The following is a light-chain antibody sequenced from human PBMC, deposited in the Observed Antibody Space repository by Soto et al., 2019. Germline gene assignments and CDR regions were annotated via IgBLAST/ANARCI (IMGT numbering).Light chain of an antibody. CDR3: QHWTDYSWT. CDR1: QSSSIW. V-gene: IGKV1-5*03. J-gene: IGKJ1*01. CDR2: KTS. Sequence: DIHMTQSPSTLSASVGDRVTITCRASQSSSIWLAWYQQNPGKAPNLLIYKTSSLETGVPSRFSGSGSGTAFALTISGLQPDDFATYYCQHWTDYSWTFGQGTKVQVK.